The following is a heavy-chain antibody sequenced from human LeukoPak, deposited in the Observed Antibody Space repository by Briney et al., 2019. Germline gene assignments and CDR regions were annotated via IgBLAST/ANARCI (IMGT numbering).Heavy chain of an antibody. CDR1: GFTFSSYS. CDR2: ISSSSTYI. Sequence: PGGSLRLSCAASGFTFSSYSMNWARQAPGKGLQWVSSISSSSTYIYYADSVKGRFTISRDNAKNSLYLQMNSLRDEDTAVYYCARGVLRYFDWPRAYFDYWGQGTLVTVSS. V-gene: IGHV3-21*01. J-gene: IGHJ4*02. CDR3: ARGVLRYFDWPRAYFDY. D-gene: IGHD3-9*01.